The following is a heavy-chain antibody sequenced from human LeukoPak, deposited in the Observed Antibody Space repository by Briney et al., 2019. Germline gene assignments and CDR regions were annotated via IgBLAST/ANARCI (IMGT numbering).Heavy chain of an antibody. V-gene: IGHV1-8*01. Sequence: GASVKVSCKASGYTFTNYDINWVRQATGQGLEWMGWMNPNSGDTGYAEKFQGRVTMTRDTSTNTAYMELTSLTSDDTAIFYCARTGMGGSVWIDSWGQGTLVTVSS. D-gene: IGHD1-26*01. CDR1: GYTFTNYD. CDR3: ARTGMGGSVWIDS. CDR2: MNPNSGDT. J-gene: IGHJ5*01.